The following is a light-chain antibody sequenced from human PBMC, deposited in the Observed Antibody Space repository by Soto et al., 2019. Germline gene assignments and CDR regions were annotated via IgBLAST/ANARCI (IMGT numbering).Light chain of an antibody. CDR3: SSYTSSTAYV. J-gene: IGLJ1*01. Sequence: QSALTQPASVSGSPGQSITISCTGTSSDVGGYNYVSWYQLHPGKAPKLILYEVTNRPSGVSDRFSGSKSGNTASLNISGLQAEDEADYYCSSYTSSTAYVFGTGTKV. CDR2: EVT. V-gene: IGLV2-14*01. CDR1: SSDVGGYNY.